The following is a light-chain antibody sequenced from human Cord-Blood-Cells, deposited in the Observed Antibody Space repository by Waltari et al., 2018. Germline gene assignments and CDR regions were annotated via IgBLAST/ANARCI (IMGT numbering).Light chain of an antibody. CDR1: SLRSYY. CDR2: GKN. Sequence: SSELTQDPAVSVALGQTVRITCQGDSLRSYYASWYQQKPGQAPVLVIYGKNNRPPGIPDRFSGSSSGNTASLTITGAQAEDEADYYCNSRDSSGNLFGGGTKLTVL. CDR3: NSRDSSGNL. J-gene: IGLJ2*01. V-gene: IGLV3-19*01.